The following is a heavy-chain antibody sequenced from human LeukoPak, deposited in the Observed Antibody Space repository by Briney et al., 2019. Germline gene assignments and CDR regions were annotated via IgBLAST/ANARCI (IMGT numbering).Heavy chain of an antibody. CDR3: ARDCDYSSLFDY. V-gene: IGHV3-7*01. Sequence: GGSLRLSCAGSGFTFNRYWMSWVRQAPGKGLEWVANIKQDGSEKYYVDSVKGRFTISRDNVKNSLYLQVNSLGAEDRAVYYCARDCDYSSLFDYWGQGTLVTVSS. J-gene: IGHJ4*02. CDR2: IKQDGSEK. D-gene: IGHD4-11*01. CDR1: GFTFNRYW.